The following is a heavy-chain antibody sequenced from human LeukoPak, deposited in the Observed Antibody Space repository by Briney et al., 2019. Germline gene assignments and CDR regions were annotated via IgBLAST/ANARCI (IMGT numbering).Heavy chain of an antibody. J-gene: IGHJ5*02. CDR2: IYYSGST. Sequence: SETLSLTCTVSRGSISSSTYYWGRMPQPPGKGLESIGSIYYSGSTYYNPSLKSRVTISVDTSKNQFSLKLSSVTAADTAVHHCARSSGYSSSGGLNWFDTWGQGTLVTVSS. V-gene: IGHV4-39*01. D-gene: IGHD6-13*01. CDR3: ARSSGYSSSGGLNWFDT. CDR1: RGSISSSTYY.